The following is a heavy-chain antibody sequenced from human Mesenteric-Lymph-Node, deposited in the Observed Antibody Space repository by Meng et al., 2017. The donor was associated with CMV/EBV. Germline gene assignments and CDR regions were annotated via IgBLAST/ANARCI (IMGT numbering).Heavy chain of an antibody. J-gene: IGHJ4*02. CDR3: ARGSSYDILTGYFDY. V-gene: IGHV4-34*01. CDR2: INHSGST. CDR1: GGSFIGYY. D-gene: IGHD3-9*01. Sequence: QVQFHQWGARLLMPSDALSVSCVSCGGSFIGYYANWIGQSPEKGLEWIGEINHSGSTTYNPSFTSRIIISVDTSTNQISLNMSSVTAADTAVYYCARGSSYDILTGYFDYWGQGALVTVSS.